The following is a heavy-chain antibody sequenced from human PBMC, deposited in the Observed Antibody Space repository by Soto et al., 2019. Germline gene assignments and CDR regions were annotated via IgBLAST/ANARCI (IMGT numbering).Heavy chain of an antibody. J-gene: IGHJ1*01. CDR1: GGSFSGYY. Sequence: SQTLSLTCAVYGGSFSGYYWSWIRQPPGKGLEWIGEINHSGSTNYNPSLKSRVTISVDTSKNQFSLKMTSVAAADTAMYYCAGEIAMNFVFHGDGSARYLLAFWGRRSLVIVSS. V-gene: IGHV4-34*01. D-gene: IGHD2-21*01. CDR2: INHSGST. CDR3: AGEIAMNFVFHGDGSARYLLAF.